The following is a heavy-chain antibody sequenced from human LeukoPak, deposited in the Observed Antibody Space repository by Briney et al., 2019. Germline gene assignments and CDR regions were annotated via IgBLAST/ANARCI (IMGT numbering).Heavy chain of an antibody. CDR3: ARSSSPTHYFDY. V-gene: IGHV1-46*01. J-gene: IGHJ4*02. D-gene: IGHD6-6*01. Sequence: VASVKVSCKASGYTFTSYYMHWVRQAPGQGLNWMGIINPSGGSTSYAQKFQGRVTMTRDTSTSTVYMELSSLRSEDTAVYYCARSSSPTHYFDYWGQGTLVTVSS. CDR1: GYTFTSYY. CDR2: INPSGGST.